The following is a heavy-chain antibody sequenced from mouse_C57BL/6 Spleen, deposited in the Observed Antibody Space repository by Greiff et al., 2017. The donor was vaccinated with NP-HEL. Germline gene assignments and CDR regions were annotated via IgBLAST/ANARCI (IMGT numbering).Heavy chain of an antibody. CDR2: IDPSDSET. CDR1: GYTFTSYW. D-gene: IGHD1-1*01. CDR3: ARERGVVAYYFDY. J-gene: IGHJ2*01. V-gene: IGHV1-52*01. Sequence: VQLQQPGAELVRPGSSVKLSCKASGYTFTSYWMHWVKQRPIQGLEWIGNIDPSDSETHYNQKFKDKATLTVDKSSSTAYMQLSSLTSEDSAVYYCARERGVVAYYFDYWGQGTTLTVSS.